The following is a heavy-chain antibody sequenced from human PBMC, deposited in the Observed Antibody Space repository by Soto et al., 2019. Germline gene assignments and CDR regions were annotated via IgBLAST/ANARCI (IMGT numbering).Heavy chain of an antibody. CDR2: ISASGDTS. CDR3: AKMSRSSGWYGFDY. V-gene: IGHV3-23*01. Sequence: GGSLRLSCAASGFTFSTYAMSWVRQAPGKGLEWVSAISASGDTSYFADSVKGRFTISRDNSRNTLYLQMSSLRAEDTAPYYCAKMSRSSGWYGFDYWGQGTLVTVSS. CDR1: GFTFSTYA. D-gene: IGHD6-19*01. J-gene: IGHJ4*02.